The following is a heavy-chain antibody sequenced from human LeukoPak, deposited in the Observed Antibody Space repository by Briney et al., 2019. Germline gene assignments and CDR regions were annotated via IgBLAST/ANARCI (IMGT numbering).Heavy chain of an antibody. CDR3: ARYRAMLRGNNYDLLTGYYTGWDY. CDR2: FSPYNNNT. D-gene: IGHD3-9*01. J-gene: IGHJ4*02. Sequence: ASVKVSCKASGYTFTSYGFSWVRQAPGQGLEWLGWFSPYNNNTNSAQKFQGRVTMSTDTSTTPRYMELGRVTSDDPALYYCARYRAMLRGNNYDLLTGYYTGWDYWGQGTRVTVSS. CDR1: GYTFTSYG. V-gene: IGHV1-18*01.